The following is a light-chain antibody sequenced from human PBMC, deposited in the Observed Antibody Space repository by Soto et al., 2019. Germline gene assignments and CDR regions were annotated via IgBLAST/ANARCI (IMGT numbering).Light chain of an antibody. Sequence: QSVLTQPPSVSGAPGQRVTISCTGSSTIIGAGYDVHWYQPLPGTAPKLLIYGNSNRPAGVPDRFSGSKSGTSASLAITGLQAEDEADYYCQYYDSSLSGAFFGTGTKVTVL. CDR2: GNS. CDR1: STIIGAGYD. CDR3: QYYDSSLSGAF. J-gene: IGLJ1*01. V-gene: IGLV1-40*01.